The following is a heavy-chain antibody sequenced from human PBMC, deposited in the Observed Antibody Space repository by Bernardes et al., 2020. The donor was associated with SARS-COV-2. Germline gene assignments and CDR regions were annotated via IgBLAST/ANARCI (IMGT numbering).Heavy chain of an antibody. CDR3: ARDGIAVAGREYYYGLDV. J-gene: IGHJ6*02. V-gene: IGHV3-21*01. D-gene: IGHD6-19*01. Sequence: GGSLRLSCVASGFTFSVYSMNWVRQAPGKGLEWVSSISSTRSYKYYADSVTGRFTISRDNAKNSLYLQMNSLRAEDTAVYYCARDGIAVAGREYYYGLDVWGQGTTV. CDR2: ISSTRSYK. CDR1: GFTFSVYS.